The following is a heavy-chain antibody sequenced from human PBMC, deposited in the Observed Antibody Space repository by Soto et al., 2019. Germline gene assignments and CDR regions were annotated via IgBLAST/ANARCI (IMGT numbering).Heavy chain of an antibody. V-gene: IGHV1-69*14. CDR2: IIPIFGTA. Sequence: QVQLVQSGAEVKKPGSSVKVSCKASGGTFSSYAITWVRQAPGQGLEWMGGIIPIFGTANYAKKFQGRVTITADNSTSTAYMELSSLRSEDTAVYYCARDRGPSSGYYPYWFDPWGQGPLVTVSS. J-gene: IGHJ5*02. CDR1: GGTFSSYA. D-gene: IGHD3-22*01. CDR3: ARDRGPSSGYYPYWFDP.